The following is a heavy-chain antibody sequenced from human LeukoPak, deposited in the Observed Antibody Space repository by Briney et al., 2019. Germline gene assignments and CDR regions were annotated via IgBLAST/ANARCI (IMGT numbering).Heavy chain of an antibody. CDR3: ARRPIVGAYGFDY. V-gene: IGHV5-51*01. CDR2: IYPGDSDT. Sequence: NLGESQKISCKGSGYSFTSYWIGWLRQMPGKGLEWMGIIYPGDSDTRYSPSFQGQVTISADKSISTAYLQWSSLKASDTAMYYCARRPIVGAYGFDYWGQGTLVTVPS. CDR1: GYSFTSYW. J-gene: IGHJ4*02. D-gene: IGHD1-26*01.